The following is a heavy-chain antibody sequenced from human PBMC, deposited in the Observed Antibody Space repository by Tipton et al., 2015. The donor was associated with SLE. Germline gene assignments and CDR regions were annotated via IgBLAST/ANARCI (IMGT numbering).Heavy chain of an antibody. D-gene: IGHD6-13*01. V-gene: IGHV4-59*01. CDR1: DDSISSYY. CDR2: IYYSGST. CDR3: ARDRKQLPFDY. J-gene: IGHJ4*02. Sequence: TLSLTCTVSDDSISSYYWNWIRQPPGKGLEWIGYIYYSGSTKSNPSLKSRVTISVDTSKNQFSLKLCSVTAADTAVYYCARDRKQLPFDYWGQGTLVTVSS.